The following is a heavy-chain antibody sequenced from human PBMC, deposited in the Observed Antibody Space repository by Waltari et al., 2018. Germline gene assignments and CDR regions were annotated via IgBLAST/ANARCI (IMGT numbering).Heavy chain of an antibody. CDR2: IIPSLGIA. J-gene: IGHJ5*02. Sequence: QVQLVQSGAEVKKPGSSVKVSCKASGGTFSSSAISWVRQAPGQGLAWMGRIIPSLGIANYAQKFQGRVTITADKSTSTAYMELSSLRSEDTAVYYCARVYSSGWQSGFDPWGQGTLVTVSS. CDR1: GGTFSSSA. D-gene: IGHD6-19*01. V-gene: IGHV1-69*04. CDR3: ARVYSSGWQSGFDP.